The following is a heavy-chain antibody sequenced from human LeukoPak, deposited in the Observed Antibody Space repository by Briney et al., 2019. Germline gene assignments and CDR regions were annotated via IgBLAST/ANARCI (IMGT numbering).Heavy chain of an antibody. D-gene: IGHD6-13*01. Sequence: ASVKVSCKAFGYTFTSNYMHWVRQAPGQGPEWMGVISPSGGSTTYAQKFQGRLTLTRDMSTSTDYLELSSLRAEDTAVYYCARDGYSSSYLFDWGQGTLVTVSS. V-gene: IGHV1-46*01. CDR2: ISPSGGST. CDR1: GYTFTSNY. CDR3: ARDGYSSSYLFD. J-gene: IGHJ4*02.